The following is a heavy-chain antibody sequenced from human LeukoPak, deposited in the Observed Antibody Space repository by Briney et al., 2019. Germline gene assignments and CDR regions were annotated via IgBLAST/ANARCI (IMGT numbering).Heavy chain of an antibody. CDR3: ARGRGYNAFDI. CDR2: INHSGNT. J-gene: IGHJ3*02. CDR1: GGSFSDYY. Sequence: PSETLSLTCAVYGGSFSDYYWSWIRQPPGKGLEWIGEINHSGNTNDNTSLKSRGTISVDTSKNQFSLKLSSVTAADTAVYYCARGRGYNAFDIWGQGTMVTVSS. D-gene: IGHD5-18*01. V-gene: IGHV4-34*01.